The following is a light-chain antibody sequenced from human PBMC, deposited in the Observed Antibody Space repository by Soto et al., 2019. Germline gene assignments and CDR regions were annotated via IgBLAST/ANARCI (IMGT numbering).Light chain of an antibody. V-gene: IGKV3-11*01. CDR1: QSVSRY. J-gene: IGKJ3*01. CDR3: QERSYWHGIFT. CDR2: DAS. Sequence: EIVLTQSPATLSLSPGERATLSCRASQSVSRYLAWYQQKPGQAPRLLIYDASNRATGIPARFSGSWSGTDFPLTISRLETEDFAVYYCQERSYWHGIFTFGPGTKVDIK.